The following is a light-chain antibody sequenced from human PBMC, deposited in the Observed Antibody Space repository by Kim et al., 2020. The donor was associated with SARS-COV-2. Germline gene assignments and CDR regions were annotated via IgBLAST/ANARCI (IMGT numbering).Light chain of an antibody. CDR3: CSYAGTYTWV. Sequence: GQSITICCTGTSSDVGGYNYVAWYQLHPGKTPKLMIYDVIKRPSGVPDRFSASKSGNTASLTISSLRAEDEADYYCCSYAGTYTWVFGGGTQLTVL. V-gene: IGLV2-11*01. CDR1: SSDVGGYNY. J-gene: IGLJ3*02. CDR2: DVI.